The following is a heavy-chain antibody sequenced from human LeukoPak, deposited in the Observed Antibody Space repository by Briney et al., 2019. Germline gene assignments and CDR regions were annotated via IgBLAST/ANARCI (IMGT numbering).Heavy chain of an antibody. D-gene: IGHD6-19*01. J-gene: IGHJ4*02. CDR2: TSHNEYNK. Sequence: TGGSLRLSCAASGFTFRSYGMHWVRQAPGKGLEWVAATSHNEYNKYYADSVNGRFTISRDNSKNTLYLEVNSLRADDTAVYYCARGPGLAMGKGYFDYCGQGTLVTVSS. CDR3: ARGPGLAMGKGYFDY. V-gene: IGHV3-30*03. CDR1: GFTFRSYG.